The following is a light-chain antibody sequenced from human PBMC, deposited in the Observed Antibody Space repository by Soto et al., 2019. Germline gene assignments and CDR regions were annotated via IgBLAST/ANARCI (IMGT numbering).Light chain of an antibody. CDR1: QSISSW. Sequence: DIQMTQSPSTLSASVGDRVTITCRASQSISSWLAWYQQKPGKAPKLLIYDASSLESGVPSRFSGSGSGTDFTLTISSLQPEDFATYYCQQSYSTPFGGGTKVDIK. CDR3: QQSYSTP. V-gene: IGKV1-39*01. J-gene: IGKJ4*01. CDR2: DAS.